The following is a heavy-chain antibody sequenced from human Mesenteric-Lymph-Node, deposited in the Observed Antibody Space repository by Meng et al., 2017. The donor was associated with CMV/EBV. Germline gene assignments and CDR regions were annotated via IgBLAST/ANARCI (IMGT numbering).Heavy chain of an antibody. Sequence: KTSGYTLTNFGISWVRPAPGQGLEWMGWISAYNGDTNFGPKFQGRVTMTTDTSTSTAYMELRSLRSDDTAVYYCAKKSGSGSSPFQHWGQGTLVTVSS. CDR3: AKKSGSGSSPFQH. D-gene: IGHD3-10*01. J-gene: IGHJ1*01. CDR2: ISAYNGDT. CDR1: GYTLTNFG. V-gene: IGHV1-18*04.